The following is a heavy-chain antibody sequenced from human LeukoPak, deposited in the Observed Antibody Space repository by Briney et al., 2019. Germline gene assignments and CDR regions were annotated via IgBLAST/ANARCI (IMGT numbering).Heavy chain of an antibody. CDR1: GFTFSSYA. J-gene: IGHJ4*02. CDR3: TTGIAIY. CDR2: ISGGGSST. D-gene: IGHD2-21*01. V-gene: IGHV3-23*01. Sequence: GGSLRLSCAASGFTFSSYAMTWVRQAPGKGLEWVSSISGGGSSTYYADSVKGRFTISRDNSKNTLYLQMNSLKTEDTAVYYCTTGIAIYWGQGTLVTVSS.